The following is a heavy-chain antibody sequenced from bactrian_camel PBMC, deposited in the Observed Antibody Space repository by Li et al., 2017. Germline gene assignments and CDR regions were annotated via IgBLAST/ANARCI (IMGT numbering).Heavy chain of an antibody. CDR2: IDRDGERT. V-gene: IGHV3-3*01. Sequence: HVQLVESGGASVQAGGSLRLSCAASGNIASSYCMGWFRQAPGKEREGVAAIDRDGERTASADSVKGRFTISRDNAKRTVYLQMDSLKPEDTAIYYCAAGASIIKGRCGGRWYESAKWGQGTQVTVS. D-gene: IGHD6*01. CDR1: GNIASSYC. CDR3: AAGASIIKGRCGGRWYESAK. J-gene: IGHJ4*01.